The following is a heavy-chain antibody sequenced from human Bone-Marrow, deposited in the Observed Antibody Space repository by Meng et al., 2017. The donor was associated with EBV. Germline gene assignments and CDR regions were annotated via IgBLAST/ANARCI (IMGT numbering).Heavy chain of an antibody. CDR3: ATQRRDTDWFDP. D-gene: IGHD6-25*01. V-gene: IGHV4-34*01. J-gene: IGHJ5*02. CDR2: INHSGST. Sequence: QVQLQQWGAGLLKPSETLSLTCAVYGGSFSGYYWTWIRQPPGKGLEWIGEINHSGSTNYNPPLKSRVTISVDTSKNQFSLKLSSVTAADTAVYYCATQRRDTDWFDPWGQGTLVTVSS. CDR1: GGSFSGYY.